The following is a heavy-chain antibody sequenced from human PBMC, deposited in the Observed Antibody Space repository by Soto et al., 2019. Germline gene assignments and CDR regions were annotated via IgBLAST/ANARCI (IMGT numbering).Heavy chain of an antibody. CDR2: IYYSGST. Sequence: LSLTCTVSGGSISSGGYYWSWIRQHLGKGLEWIGYIYYSGSTYYNPSLKSRVTISVDTSKNQFSLKLSSVTAADTAVYYCARSYYDSSGPNWFDPWGQGTLVTVSS. V-gene: IGHV4-31*03. CDR1: GGSISSGGYY. CDR3: ARSYYDSSGPNWFDP. D-gene: IGHD3-22*01. J-gene: IGHJ5*02.